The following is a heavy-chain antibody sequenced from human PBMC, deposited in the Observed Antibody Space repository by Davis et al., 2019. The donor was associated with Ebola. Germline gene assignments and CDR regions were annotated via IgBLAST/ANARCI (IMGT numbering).Heavy chain of an antibody. CDR3: AKPSRGLRYFDY. D-gene: IGHD4-17*01. CDR1: GFTFSSYA. Sequence: PGGSLRLSCAASGFTFSSYAMSWVRQAPGKGLEWVSGISGSGGSTYYADSVKGRFTISRDNSKNTLYLQMNSLRAEDTAVYYCAKPSRGLRYFDYWGQGTLVTVSS. CDR2: ISGSGGST. J-gene: IGHJ4*02. V-gene: IGHV3-23*01.